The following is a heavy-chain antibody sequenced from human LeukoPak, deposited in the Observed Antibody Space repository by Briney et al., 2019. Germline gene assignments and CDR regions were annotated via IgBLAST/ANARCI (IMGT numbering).Heavy chain of an antibody. Sequence: SETLSLTCTVSGGSISSHYWSRIRQPAGKGLEWIGRIYTSGSTNYNPSLKSRVTMSVDTSKNQFSLKLSSVTAADTAVYYCARDNSDYGVLNWFDPWGQGTLVTVSS. J-gene: IGHJ5*02. CDR1: GGSISSHY. CDR3: ARDNSDYGVLNWFDP. CDR2: IYTSGST. V-gene: IGHV4-4*07. D-gene: IGHD4-17*01.